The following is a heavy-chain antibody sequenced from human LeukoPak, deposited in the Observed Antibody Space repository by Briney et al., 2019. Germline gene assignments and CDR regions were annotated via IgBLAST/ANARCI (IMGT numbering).Heavy chain of an antibody. CDR3: AKAGCSSTSCYEDY. CDR1: GFTFSSYA. D-gene: IGHD2-2*01. CDR2: ISGSGCST. Sequence: PGGSLRLSCAASGFTFSSYAMSWVRQAPGKGLEWVSAISGSGCSTYYADSVKGRFTISRDNSKNTLYLQMNSLRAEDTAVYYCAKAGCSSTSCYEDYWGQGTLVTVSS. J-gene: IGHJ4*02. V-gene: IGHV3-23*01.